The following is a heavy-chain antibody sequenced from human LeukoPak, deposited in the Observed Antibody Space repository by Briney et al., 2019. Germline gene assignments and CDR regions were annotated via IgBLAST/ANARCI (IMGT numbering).Heavy chain of an antibody. Sequence: ASVKVSCKASRYTFTSYAMHWVRQAPGQRLEWMGWINAGNGNTKYSQKFQGRVTITRDTSASTAYMELSSLRSEDTAVYYCALIPGGLRGMDVWGQGTTVTVSS. D-gene: IGHD5-12*01. V-gene: IGHV1-3*01. CDR2: INAGNGNT. CDR3: ALIPGGLRGMDV. CDR1: RYTFTSYA. J-gene: IGHJ6*02.